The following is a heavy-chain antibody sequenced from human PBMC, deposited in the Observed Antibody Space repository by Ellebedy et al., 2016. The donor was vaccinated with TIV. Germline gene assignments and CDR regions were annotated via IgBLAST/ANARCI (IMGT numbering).Heavy chain of an antibody. D-gene: IGHD3-16*02. CDR3: ARLSYYDYVWGSSRRGHDFDY. CDR1: GYKFTNNW. Sequence: GESLKISXKASGYKFTNNWIGWVRQAPGKGLEWMWIIYPGDSDTRYSLSFQGHVTISADKSISTAYLQWSSLKASDTAIYYCARLSYYDYVWGSSRRGHDFDYWGQGTLVTVSS. J-gene: IGHJ4*02. V-gene: IGHV5-51*01. CDR2: IYPGDSDT.